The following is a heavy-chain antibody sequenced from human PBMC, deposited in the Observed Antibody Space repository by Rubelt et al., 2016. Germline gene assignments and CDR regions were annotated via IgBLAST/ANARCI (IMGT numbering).Heavy chain of an antibody. CDR1: GFTFSSYA. D-gene: IGHD5-18*01. CDR2: ISGGGAST. J-gene: IGHJ4*02. CDR3: AKGNLQLWSHTDY. V-gene: IGHV3-23*04. Sequence: VQLVESGGGLVQPGGSLRLSCAASGFTFSSYAMNWVRQAPGKGLEWVSGISGGGASTYYADSVKGRFTISRDNSKNTLYLQMNSLRAEDTAVYYCAKGNLQLWSHTDYWGQGTLVTVSS.